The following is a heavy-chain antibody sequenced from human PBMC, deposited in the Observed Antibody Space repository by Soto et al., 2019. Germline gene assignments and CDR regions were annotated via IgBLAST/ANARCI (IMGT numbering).Heavy chain of an antibody. CDR3: ARPRGFCTKTSCLRGGMDV. J-gene: IGHJ6*02. V-gene: IGHV4-39*01. CDR2: IYNSGIT. D-gene: IGHD2-2*01. Sequence: KPSETLSLTCTVSGGSISSSVYYWAWIRQSPGKGLEWIGSIYNSGITYYNPSLRSRVAIFVDTSKNQISLNLRSVTAADTAVYYCARPRGFCTKTSCLRGGMDVWGQGTTVTVSS. CDR1: GGSISSSVYY.